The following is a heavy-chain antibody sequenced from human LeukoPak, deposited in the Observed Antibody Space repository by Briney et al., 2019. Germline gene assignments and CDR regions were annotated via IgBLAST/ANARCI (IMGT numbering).Heavy chain of an antibody. CDR3: ASSYAGHSHY. CDR1: GFTLSNYW. D-gene: IGHD4-23*01. CDR2: VKEDGSEK. Sequence: GGSLRLSCTASGFTLSNYWMSWVRQAPGKGLEWVANVKEDGSEKHYVDSVKGRFTISRDNAKNSLYLHMNSLRAEDTAVYYCASSYAGHSHYWGQGTLVTVSS. V-gene: IGHV3-7*01. J-gene: IGHJ4*02.